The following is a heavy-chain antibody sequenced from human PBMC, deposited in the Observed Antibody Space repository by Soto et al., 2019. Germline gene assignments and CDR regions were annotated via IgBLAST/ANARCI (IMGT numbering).Heavy chain of an antibody. Sequence: XSVKVSCTASGYPFTSYGIIWARQAPGQGLEWMGWISAYNGNTNYAQKLQGRVTMTTDTSTSTAYMELRSLRSDDTAVYYCARGTYNWNYGWFDPWGQGTLVTVSS. CDR2: ISAYNGNT. J-gene: IGHJ5*02. D-gene: IGHD1-7*01. V-gene: IGHV1-18*04. CDR1: GYPFTSYG. CDR3: ARGTYNWNYGWFDP.